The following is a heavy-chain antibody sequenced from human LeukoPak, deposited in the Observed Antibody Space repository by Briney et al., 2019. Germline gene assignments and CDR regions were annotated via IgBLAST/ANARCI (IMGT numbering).Heavy chain of an antibody. J-gene: IGHJ4*02. V-gene: IGHV3-23*01. Sequence: GGSLRLSCAASGFTFSSYGMSWVRQAPGKGLEWVSAISGSGGSTYYADSVKGRFTIPRDNSKNTLYLQMNSLRAEDTAVYYCAKDIRITMIVVDRGAFFDYWGQGTLVTVSS. D-gene: IGHD3-22*01. CDR2: ISGSGGST. CDR1: GFTFSSYG. CDR3: AKDIRITMIVVDRGAFFDY.